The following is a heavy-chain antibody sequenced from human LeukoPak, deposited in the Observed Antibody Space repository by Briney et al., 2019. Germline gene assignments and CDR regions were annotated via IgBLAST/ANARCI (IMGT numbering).Heavy chain of an antibody. D-gene: IGHD2-2*01. J-gene: IGHJ4*02. CDR2: ISGSGVST. V-gene: IGHV3-23*01. Sequence: GGSLRPFCEVFGFTFNNYAMNWVRQAPGKGLEWVSLISGSGVSTYYADSVKGRFTLSRDTSKNTLYLHMSSLRAEDTALYYCAKSRPSAVFPWDSWGQGTMVTDSS. CDR3: AKSRPSAVFPWDS. CDR1: GFTFNNYA.